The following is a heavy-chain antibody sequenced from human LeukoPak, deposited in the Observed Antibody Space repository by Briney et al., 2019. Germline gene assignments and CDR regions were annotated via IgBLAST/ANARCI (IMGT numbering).Heavy chain of an antibody. D-gene: IGHD4-17*01. CDR1: GYSISSGYY. V-gene: IGHV4-38-2*02. CDR2: IYHSGST. J-gene: IGHJ4*02. CDR3: ARGFYGAVAVDY. Sequence: SETLSLTCTVSGYSISSGYYWGWIRQPPGKGLEWIGSIYHSGSTYYNPSLKSRVTISVDTSKNQFSLKLSSVTAADTAVYYCARGFYGAVAVDYWGQGTLVTVSS.